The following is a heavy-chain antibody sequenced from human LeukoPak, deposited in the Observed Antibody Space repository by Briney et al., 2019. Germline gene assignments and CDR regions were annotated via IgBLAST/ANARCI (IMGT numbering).Heavy chain of an antibody. Sequence: GGSLRLSCTASGFTFGDYAMSWFRQAPGKGLEWVANIKQDGSERYYVDSVKGRFTISRDNAKNSLYLQMNSLRVEDTAVYYCAKFRYSSGWYSNAFDIWGQGTMVTVSS. D-gene: IGHD6-19*01. CDR3: AKFRYSSGWYSNAFDI. J-gene: IGHJ3*02. CDR2: IKQDGSER. CDR1: GFTFGDYA. V-gene: IGHV3-7*03.